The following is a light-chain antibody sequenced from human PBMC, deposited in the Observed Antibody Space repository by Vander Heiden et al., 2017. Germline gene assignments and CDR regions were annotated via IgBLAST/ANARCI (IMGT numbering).Light chain of an antibody. Sequence: IVLTQSPGTLSFSPGERATLSCKASETVENNYVAWYQQRPGRVPRVLLYGASSRVPGIPGRFSGSGSGTDFTLTISRLEPEDFAVYYCQHYSASPWTFGQGTKVEIK. CDR2: GAS. V-gene: IGKV3-20*01. CDR1: ETVENNY. CDR3: QHYSASPWT. J-gene: IGKJ1*01.